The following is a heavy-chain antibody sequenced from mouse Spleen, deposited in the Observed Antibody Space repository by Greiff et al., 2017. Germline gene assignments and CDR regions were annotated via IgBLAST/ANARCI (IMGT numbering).Heavy chain of an antibody. CDR1: GYTFTDYE. V-gene: IGHV1-15*01. Sequence: LQESGAELVRPGASVTLSCKASGYTFTDYEMHWVKQTPVHGLEWIGAIDPETGGTAYNQKFKGKAILTADKSSSTAYMELRSLTSEDSAVYYCTRASDSWFAYWGQGTLVTVSA. CDR3: TRASDSWFAY. J-gene: IGHJ3*01. D-gene: IGHD6-1*01. CDR2: IDPETGGT.